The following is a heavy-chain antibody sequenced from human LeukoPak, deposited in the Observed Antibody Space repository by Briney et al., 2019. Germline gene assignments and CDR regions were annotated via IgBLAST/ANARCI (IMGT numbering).Heavy chain of an antibody. CDR1: AGSISTSGFY. CDR3: ARGPRWSGGN. J-gene: IGHJ4*02. Sequence: SETLSLTCTVSAGSISTSGFYWSWYRQPPGKGLEWIGYIYHNGNTQYNPSLKSRLIISVDTSKSQFSLKLNSVTAADTAVYYCARGPRWSGGNWGQGILVVVSS. CDR2: IYHNGNT. D-gene: IGHD6-13*01. V-gene: IGHV4-31*03.